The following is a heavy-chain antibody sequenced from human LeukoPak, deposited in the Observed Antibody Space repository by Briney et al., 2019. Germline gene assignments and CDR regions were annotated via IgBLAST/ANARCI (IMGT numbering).Heavy chain of an antibody. J-gene: IGHJ4*02. Sequence: SVKVSCKASGGTFSRYAISWVRQAPGQGLEWMGGIIPMFGIANYAQKFQGRVTITADESTSTAYMELSSLRSEDTAVYCCARDRPYTGGWRGFDYWGQGTLVTVSS. D-gene: IGHD6-19*01. CDR1: GGTFSRYA. CDR2: IIPMFGIA. V-gene: IGHV1-69*13. CDR3: ARDRPYTGGWRGFDY.